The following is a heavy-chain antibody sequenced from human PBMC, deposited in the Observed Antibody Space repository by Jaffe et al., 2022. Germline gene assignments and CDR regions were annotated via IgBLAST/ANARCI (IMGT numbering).Heavy chain of an antibody. J-gene: IGHJ3*02. CDR3: AREGLGYCSSTSCSPNAFDI. CDR1: GGSISSYY. CDR2: IYYSGST. D-gene: IGHD2-2*01. V-gene: IGHV4-59*01. Sequence: QVQLQESGPGLVKPSETLSLTCTVSGGSISSYYWSWIRQPPGKGLEWIGYIYYSGSTNYNPSLKSRVTISVDTSKNQFSLKLSSVTAADTAVYYCAREGLGYCSSTSCSPNAFDIWGQGTMVTVSS.